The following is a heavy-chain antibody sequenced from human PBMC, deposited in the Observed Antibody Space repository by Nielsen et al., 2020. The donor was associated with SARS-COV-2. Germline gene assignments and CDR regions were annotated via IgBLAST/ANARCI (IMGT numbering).Heavy chain of an antibody. V-gene: IGHV3-11*01. CDR2: ISSSGSTI. CDR3: ARSGGNYFPYYYYGMNV. D-gene: IGHD1-26*01. CDR1: GFTFSDYY. J-gene: IGHJ6*02. Sequence: GESLKISCAASGFTFSDYYMSWIRQAPGKGLEWVSYISSSGSTIYYADSVKGRFTISRDNAKNSLYLQMNSLRAEDTTVYYCARSGGNYFPYYYYGMNVWGPGTTVTVSS.